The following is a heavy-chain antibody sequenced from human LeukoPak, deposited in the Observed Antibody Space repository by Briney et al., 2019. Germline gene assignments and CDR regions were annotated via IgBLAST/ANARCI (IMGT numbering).Heavy chain of an antibody. CDR2: IRHDASSQ. Sequence: GGSLRLSCAASGFSFSTYGMHWVRQAPGKGLEWVAFIRHDASSQYYADSVKGRFTISRDSSKDTLYLQMNSLRTEDTAVYFCAKDRLEFYGSARYYFDSWGQGSLVTVSS. V-gene: IGHV3-30*02. D-gene: IGHD3-10*01. CDR1: GFSFSTYG. J-gene: IGHJ4*02. CDR3: AKDRLEFYGSARYYFDS.